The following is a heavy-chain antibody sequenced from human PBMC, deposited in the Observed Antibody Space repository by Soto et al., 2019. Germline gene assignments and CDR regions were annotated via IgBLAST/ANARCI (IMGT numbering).Heavy chain of an antibody. J-gene: IGHJ4*02. CDR3: VKGEYYYDGSAYYPFDY. D-gene: IGHD3-22*01. Sequence: GGSLRLSCAASGFSFSTYVFHWVRQAPGKGLEWMAVMSSDGSSISYADSVRGRFTISRDNSKNTAYLQMSSLRPEDTAVYYCVKGEYYYDGSAYYPFDYWGQGRMVTVSS. CDR1: GFSFSTYV. CDR2: MSSDGSSI. V-gene: IGHV3-30*14.